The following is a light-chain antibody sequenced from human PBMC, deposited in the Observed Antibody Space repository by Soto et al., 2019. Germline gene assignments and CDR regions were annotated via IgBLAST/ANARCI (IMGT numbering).Light chain of an antibody. CDR1: QSIRSY. CDR3: QQTSRTPT. CDR2: AAS. J-gene: IGKJ4*01. V-gene: IGKV1-39*01. Sequence: DIQLTQSPSSLSASVGDRVTITCRASQSIRSYLNWYQQKPGKAPKLLIYAASSLQTGVSSRFSGSGSGTDFTLTISNLQPEDFATYYCQQTSRTPTFGGGTKVEIK.